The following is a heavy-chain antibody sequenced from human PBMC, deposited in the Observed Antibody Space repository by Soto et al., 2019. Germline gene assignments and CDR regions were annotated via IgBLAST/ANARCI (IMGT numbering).Heavy chain of an antibody. V-gene: IGHV3-33*01. CDR3: ARVYSSGWTFPFDY. CDR1: GFTFSSYG. J-gene: IGHJ4*02. Sequence: ESGGGVVQPGRSLRLSCAASGFTFSSYGMHWVRQAPGKGLEWVAVIWYDGSNKYYADSVKGRFTISRDNSKNTLYLQMNSLRAEDTAVYYCARVYSSGWTFPFDYWGQGTLVTVSS. D-gene: IGHD6-19*01. CDR2: IWYDGSNK.